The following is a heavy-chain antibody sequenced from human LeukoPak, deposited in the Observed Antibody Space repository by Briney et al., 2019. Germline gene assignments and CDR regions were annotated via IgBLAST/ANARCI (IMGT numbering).Heavy chain of an antibody. V-gene: IGHV3-21*01. Sequence: GGSLRLSCAASGFTFRSYTMNWVRQAPGKGLEWVSSISSSSSSIYYADSVRGRFTISRDNAKKSLYLQMNSLRAEDTAMYYCARGFCTSASCYGSYWGQGTLVTVSS. J-gene: IGHJ4*02. D-gene: IGHD2-2*01. CDR2: ISSSSSSI. CDR3: ARGFCTSASCYGSY. CDR1: GFTFRSYT.